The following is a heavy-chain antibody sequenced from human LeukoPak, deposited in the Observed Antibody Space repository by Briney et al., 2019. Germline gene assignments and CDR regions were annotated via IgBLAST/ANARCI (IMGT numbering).Heavy chain of an antibody. Sequence: ASVKVSCKASRNTFSGNFMHWVRQAPGQGLEWMGWINPNSGATNYAQKFQGRVTMTRDTSISTAYLELSRLTSDDTAVYYCARVTGPDAFDIWGQGTMVTVSS. D-gene: IGHD3-10*01. J-gene: IGHJ3*02. V-gene: IGHV1-2*02. CDR1: RNTFSGNF. CDR2: INPNSGAT. CDR3: ARVTGPDAFDI.